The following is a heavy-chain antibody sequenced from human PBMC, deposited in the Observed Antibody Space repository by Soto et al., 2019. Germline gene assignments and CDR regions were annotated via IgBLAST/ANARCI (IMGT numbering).Heavy chain of an antibody. CDR1: GYTFNDYF. CDR2: INPNSGST. D-gene: IGHD4-4*01. Sequence: QVQLVQSGAEVKEPGASVNVSCRASGYTFNDYFLHWVRQAPGHGLEWMGWINPNSGSTNVAQRFPGWVTMTRDASISTVYLVLNRLKSDDTAVYYCARVTATSPDAWLDPWGQGTLVTVSS. CDR3: ARVTATSPDAWLDP. V-gene: IGHV1-2*04. J-gene: IGHJ5*02.